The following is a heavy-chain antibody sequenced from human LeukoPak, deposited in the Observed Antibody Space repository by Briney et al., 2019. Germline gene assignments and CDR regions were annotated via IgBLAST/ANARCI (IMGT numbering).Heavy chain of an antibody. Sequence: PGGSLRLSCAASGFTFSDYYMSWICQAPGKGLEWVSYISSSGSTIYYADSVKGRFTISRYNAKNSLYLQMNSLRAEDTAVYYCARAFSSSWYVDYYYYMDVWGKGTTVTVSS. D-gene: IGHD6-13*01. CDR2: ISSSGSTI. CDR1: GFTFSDYY. J-gene: IGHJ6*03. CDR3: ARAFSSSWYVDYYYYMDV. V-gene: IGHV3-11*04.